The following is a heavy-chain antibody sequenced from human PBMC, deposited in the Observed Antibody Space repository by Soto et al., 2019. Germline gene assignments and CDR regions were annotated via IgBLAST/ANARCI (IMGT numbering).Heavy chain of an antibody. V-gene: IGHV4-61*01. J-gene: IGHJ6*02. D-gene: IGHD3-10*01. CDR2: MYYTGVT. CDR1: GGSVISGNHF. Sequence: SETLSLTCSVSGGSVISGNHFFNCIREPPGRRLEWLGYMYYTGVTNYNPSLKSRVSMSVDTSKNQFSLKLTSLTAADTAVYYCARGGEPLGYYGLDVWGQGITVTVSS. CDR3: ARGGEPLGYYGLDV.